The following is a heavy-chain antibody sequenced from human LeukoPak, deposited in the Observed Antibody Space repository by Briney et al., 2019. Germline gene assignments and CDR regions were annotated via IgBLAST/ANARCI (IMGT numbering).Heavy chain of an antibody. D-gene: IGHD3-10*01. CDR2: ISGSGGST. CDR1: GFTFSSYA. J-gene: IGHJ4*02. V-gene: IGHV3-23*01. CDR3: AKANVLLWFGEFRD. Sequence: GGSLRLSCAASGFTFSSYAMSWVRQAPGKGLEWVSAISGSGGSTYYADSVKGRFTISRDNSKNTPYLQMNSLRAEDTAVYYCAKANVLLWFGEFRDWGQGTLVTVSS.